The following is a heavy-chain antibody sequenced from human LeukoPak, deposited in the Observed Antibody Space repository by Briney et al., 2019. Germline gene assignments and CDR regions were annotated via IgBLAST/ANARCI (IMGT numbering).Heavy chain of an antibody. CDR1: GFTFSDYS. CDR3: ARGAYSSGWAYFDH. J-gene: IGHJ4*02. D-gene: IGHD6-19*01. CDR2: ISFSVNTK. V-gene: IGHV3-48*04. Sequence: GSLRLSCAASGFTFSDYSMNWVRQAPGKGLEWVSYISFSVNTKYYGDSVKGRFTISRDNAKNSLYPHMDSLRAEDTAGYYCARGAYSSGWAYFDHWGQGTLVTVSS.